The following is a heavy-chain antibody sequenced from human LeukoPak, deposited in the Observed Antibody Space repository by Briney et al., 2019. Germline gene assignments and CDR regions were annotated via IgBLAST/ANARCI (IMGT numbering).Heavy chain of an antibody. D-gene: IGHD3-3*01. V-gene: IGHV4-34*01. CDR2: INHSGST. J-gene: IGHJ4*02. Sequence: SETLSLTCAVYGGSFSGYYWSWIRQPPGKGLEWIGEINHSGSTNYNPSLKSRVTISVDTSKNQFSLKLSSVTAADTAAYYCARGVADFWSGYRASYFDYWGQGTLVTVSS. CDR1: GGSFSGYY. CDR3: ARGVADFWSGYRASYFDY.